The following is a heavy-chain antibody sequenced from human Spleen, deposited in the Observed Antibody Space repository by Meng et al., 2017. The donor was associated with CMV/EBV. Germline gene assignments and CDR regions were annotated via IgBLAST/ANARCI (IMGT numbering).Heavy chain of an antibody. CDR3: ARAAGVMVRGAPNY. D-gene: IGHD3-10*01. V-gene: IGHV1-2*02. Sequence: ASVKVSCKASGYTFTGYYMHWVRQAPGQGLEWMGWINPNSGGTNYAQKFQGRVTMTRDTSISTAYMELSRLRSDDTAVYYCARAAGVMVRGAPNYWGQETLVTVSS. CDR2: INPNSGGT. J-gene: IGHJ4*02. CDR1: GYTFTGYY.